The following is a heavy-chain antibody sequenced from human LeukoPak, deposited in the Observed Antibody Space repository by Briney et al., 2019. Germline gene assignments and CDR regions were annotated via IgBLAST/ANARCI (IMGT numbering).Heavy chain of an antibody. J-gene: IGHJ3*02. V-gene: IGHV1-69*05. CDR3: ARVTEQGWLLDAFDI. Sequence: SVKVSCKASGGTFSSYAISWVRQAPGQGLEWMGGIIPIFGTANYAQKFQGRVTITTDESTSTAYMELSSLRSEDTAVYYCARVTEQGWLLDAFDIWGQGTLVTVSS. D-gene: IGHD3-22*01. CDR1: GGTFSSYA. CDR2: IIPIFGTA.